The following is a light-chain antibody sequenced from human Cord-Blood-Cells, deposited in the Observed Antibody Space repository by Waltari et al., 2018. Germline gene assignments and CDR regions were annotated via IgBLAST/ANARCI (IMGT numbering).Light chain of an antibody. J-gene: IGKJ3*01. CDR3: QQYGSSSFT. Sequence: DIVMTQSPDSLSLSPGERATLSCRASQSVSSSYLAWYQQKPGQAPRLLIYGASSRATGIPDRFSGSGSGTDFTLTISRLEPEDFAVYYCQQYGSSSFTFGPGTKVDIK. CDR2: GAS. V-gene: IGKV3-20*01. CDR1: QSVSSSY.